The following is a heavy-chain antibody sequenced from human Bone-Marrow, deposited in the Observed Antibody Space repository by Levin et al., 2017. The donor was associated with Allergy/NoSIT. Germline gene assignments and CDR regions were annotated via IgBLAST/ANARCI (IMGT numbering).Heavy chain of an antibody. D-gene: IGHD3-22*01. CDR3: AKSSYDSSGYYFNYYYYYGMDV. CDR1: GFTFSSYA. V-gene: IGHV3-23*01. J-gene: IGHJ6*02. Sequence: PSETLSLTCAASGFTFSSYAMSWVRQAPGKGLEWVSAISGSGGSTYYADSVKGRFTISRDNSKNTLYLQMNSLRAEDTAVYYCAKSSYDSSGYYFNYYYYYGMDVWGQGTTVTVSS. CDR2: ISGSGGST.